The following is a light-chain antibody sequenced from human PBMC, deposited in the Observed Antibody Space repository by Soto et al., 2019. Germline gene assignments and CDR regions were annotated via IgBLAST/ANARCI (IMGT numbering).Light chain of an antibody. CDR2: KAS. CDR1: QSIGNW. J-gene: IGKJ2*01. CDR3: QQYSSYSAYT. V-gene: IGKV1-5*03. Sequence: DIQMTQSPSTLSASIGDRVTMTCRASQSIGNWLVWHQQRPGKAPKLLIYKASNLETGVPSRFSGSGSGTEFTLTISSLQPDDFATYYCQQYSSYSAYTFGQGTKVEIK.